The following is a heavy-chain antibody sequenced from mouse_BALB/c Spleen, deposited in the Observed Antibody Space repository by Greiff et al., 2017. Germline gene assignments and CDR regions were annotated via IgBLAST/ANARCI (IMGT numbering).Heavy chain of an antibody. Sequence: EVKLMESGGGLVQPGGSRKLSCAASGFTFSSFGMHWVRQAPEKGLEWVAYISSGSSTIYYADTVKGRFTISRDNPKNTLFLQMTSLRSEDTAMYYCARYGTDYFDDWGQGTTLTVSS. CDR3: ARYGTDYFDD. D-gene: IGHD4-1*01. CDR2: ISSGSSTI. J-gene: IGHJ2*01. CDR1: GFTFSSFG. V-gene: IGHV5-17*02.